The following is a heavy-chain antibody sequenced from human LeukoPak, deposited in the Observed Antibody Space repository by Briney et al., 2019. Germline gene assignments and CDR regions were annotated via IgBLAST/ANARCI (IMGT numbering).Heavy chain of an antibody. D-gene: IGHD1-1*01. Sequence: SETLSLTCAVYGGSFSGYYWSWIRQPPGKGLEWIGEINHSGSTNYNPSFKSRVTISVDTSKNHFSLKLSSVTAADTAVYFCAKAGIGHGEYFQHWGQGTLVTVSS. CDR1: GGSFSGYY. CDR3: AKAGIGHGEYFQH. CDR2: INHSGST. V-gene: IGHV4-34*01. J-gene: IGHJ1*01.